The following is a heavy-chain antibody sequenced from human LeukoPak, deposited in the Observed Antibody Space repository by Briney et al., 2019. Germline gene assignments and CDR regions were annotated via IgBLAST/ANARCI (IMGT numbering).Heavy chain of an antibody. Sequence: SETLSLTCTVSGGSISSYYWSWIRQPPGKGLEWIGYIYYSGSTNYNPSLKSRVTISVDTSKNQFSLRLSSVTAADTAVYYCARGGYCSSTSCYYGWFDPWGQGTLVTVSS. CDR2: IYYSGST. D-gene: IGHD2-2*03. V-gene: IGHV4-59*01. CDR1: GGSISSYY. J-gene: IGHJ5*02. CDR3: ARGGYCSSTSCYYGWFDP.